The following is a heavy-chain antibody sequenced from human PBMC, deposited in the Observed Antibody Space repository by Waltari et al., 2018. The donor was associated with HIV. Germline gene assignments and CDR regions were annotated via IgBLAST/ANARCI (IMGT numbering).Heavy chain of an antibody. V-gene: IGHV3-7*01. Sequence: EVQLVESGGGLVQPGGSLRLSCAASGFTFNSHWMSWFRQAPGKGLEWVANIKQDGSDKNYVDSVKGRFTISRDNAKNSLYLQMNSLRAEDTAVYYCVRNGGSFDYWGQGTLVTVSS. J-gene: IGHJ4*02. CDR3: VRNGGSFDY. D-gene: IGHD1-26*01. CDR1: GFTFNSHW. CDR2: IKQDGSDK.